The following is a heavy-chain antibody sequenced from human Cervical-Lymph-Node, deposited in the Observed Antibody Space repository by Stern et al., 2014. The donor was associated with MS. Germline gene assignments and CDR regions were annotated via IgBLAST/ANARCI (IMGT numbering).Heavy chain of an antibody. V-gene: IGHV1-18*01. CDR2: ISSYNGNT. CDR3: ARERVRDFNDYHFDS. Sequence: QVQLVQSGPEVRQPGASVRVSCKASGYTFTTPNYGIAWVREAPGRGLEWMGWISSYNGNTVYAQKLQDRVTMITDTSTSTAYMELRSLRSDDTAFYYCARERVRDFNDYHFDSWGQGTLVTVSS. J-gene: IGHJ4*02. CDR1: GYTFTTPNYG. D-gene: IGHD4-11*01.